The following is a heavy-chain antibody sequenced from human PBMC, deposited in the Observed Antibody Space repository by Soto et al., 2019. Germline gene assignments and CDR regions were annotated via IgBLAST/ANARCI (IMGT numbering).Heavy chain of an antibody. J-gene: IGHJ4*02. CDR2: ISGSGGST. CDR1: GFTFSSYA. D-gene: IGHD2-2*02. CDR3: AKGRYCSSTSCYMGRGYFDY. V-gene: IGHV3-23*01. Sequence: GGSLRLSCAASGFTFSSYAMSWDRQAPGKGLEWVSAISGSGGSTYYADSVKGRFTISRDNSKNTLYLQMNSLRAEDTAVYYCAKGRYCSSTSCYMGRGYFDYWGQGTLVTVSS.